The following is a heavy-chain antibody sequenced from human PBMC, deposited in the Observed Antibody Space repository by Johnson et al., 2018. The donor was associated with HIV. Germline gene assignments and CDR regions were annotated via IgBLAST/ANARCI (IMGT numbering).Heavy chain of an antibody. CDR1: GFTVSSYY. D-gene: IGHD5-18*01. V-gene: IGHV3-33*08. Sequence: QVQLVESGGGLVQPGGSLRLSCAASGFTVSSYYMSWIRQAPGKGLEWVAVIWYDASNKYYADSVKGRFTISRDNAKNSLNLQLNSLRAEDTAVYYCAREWHGQLWDDAFDIWGQGTTVTVSS. J-gene: IGHJ3*02. CDR3: AREWHGQLWDDAFDI. CDR2: IWYDASNK.